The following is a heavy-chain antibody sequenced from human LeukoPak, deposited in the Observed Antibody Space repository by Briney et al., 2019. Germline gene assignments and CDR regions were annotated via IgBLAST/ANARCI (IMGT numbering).Heavy chain of an antibody. CDR1: GYSFNTYW. J-gene: IGHJ4*02. CDR2: IYPGDSDT. CDR3: ATGGYCSGGSCYSFFDH. V-gene: IGHV5-51*01. D-gene: IGHD2-15*01. Sequence: GESLKISCKGSGYSFNTYWIGWVRQMPGKGLEWMGIIYPGDSDTRYSPSFEGQVTISADKSISTAYLQWSSLKASDTAMYYCATGGYCSGGSCYSFFDHWGQGTLVTVSS.